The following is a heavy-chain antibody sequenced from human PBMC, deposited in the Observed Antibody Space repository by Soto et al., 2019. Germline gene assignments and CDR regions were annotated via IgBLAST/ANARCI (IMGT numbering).Heavy chain of an antibody. V-gene: IGHV4-30-2*01. J-gene: IGHJ2*01. D-gene: IGHD1-26*01. CDR1: GGSISSGGYA. CDR3: ARDSGSYYWYFDL. Sequence: SETLSLTCAVSGGSISSGGYAWSWIRQPPGKGLEWIGYIYHSGSTYYNPSLKSRVTISVDRSKNQFSLKLSSVTAADTAVYYCARDSGSYYWYFDLWGRGTLVTVSS. CDR2: IYHSGST.